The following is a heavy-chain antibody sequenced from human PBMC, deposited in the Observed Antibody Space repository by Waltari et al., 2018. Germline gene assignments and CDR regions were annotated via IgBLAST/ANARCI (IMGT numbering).Heavy chain of an antibody. V-gene: IGHV3-30-3*01. D-gene: IGHD1-26*01. CDR2: ISYDGSNK. J-gene: IGHJ3*02. CDR1: GFTFSSYA. CDR3: ARDRAVGVTRYAFDI. Sequence: QVQLVESGGGVVQPGRSLRLSCAASGFTFSSYAMHWVRQAPGKGLEWVAVISYDGSNKYYADSVKGRFTISRDNSKNTLYLQMNSLRAEDTAVYYCARDRAVGVTRYAFDIWGQGTMVTVSS.